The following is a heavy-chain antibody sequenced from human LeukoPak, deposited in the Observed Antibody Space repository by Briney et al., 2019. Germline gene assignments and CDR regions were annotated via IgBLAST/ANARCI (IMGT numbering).Heavy chain of an antibody. D-gene: IGHD2-2*01. CDR3: AKDYRYCTSTSCYGDDAFDI. J-gene: IGHJ3*02. V-gene: IGHV3-23*01. CDR1: GFTFSSYA. Sequence: GGSLRLSCAASGFTFSSYAMTWVRQAPGEGLEWVSAISGSGVGTYYADSVKGRFTISRDNSKNTLYLQMSSLRAEDTAVYYCAKDYRYCTSTSCYGDDAFDIWGQGTMVTVSS. CDR2: ISGSGVGT.